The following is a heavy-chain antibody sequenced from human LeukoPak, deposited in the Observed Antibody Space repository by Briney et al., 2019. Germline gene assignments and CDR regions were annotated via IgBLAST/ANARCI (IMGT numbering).Heavy chain of an antibody. D-gene: IGHD4-17*01. CDR1: GGTFSSYA. Sequence: GASVKVSCKASGGTFSSYAISWVRQAPGQGLEWMGGIIPIFGTANYAQKFQGRVTITTDESTSTAYMELSSLRSEDTAVYYCAIKRDYAEGAFDIWGQGTMVTVSS. CDR2: IIPIFGTA. J-gene: IGHJ3*02. V-gene: IGHV1-69*05. CDR3: AIKRDYAEGAFDI.